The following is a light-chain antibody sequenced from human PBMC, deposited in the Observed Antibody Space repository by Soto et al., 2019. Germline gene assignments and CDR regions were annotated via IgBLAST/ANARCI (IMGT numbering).Light chain of an antibody. Sequence: QSALTQPASVSGSPGQSITISCTGTSSDVGGYNFVSWFQQHPGKAPKLMIYEVSYRPSGVSNRFSGSKSGNTASLTISGLQAEDEADYYCSSFTTSRAYVFGLGTKVTVL. CDR3: SSFTTSRAYV. CDR2: EVS. CDR1: SSDVGGYNF. J-gene: IGLJ1*01. V-gene: IGLV2-14*01.